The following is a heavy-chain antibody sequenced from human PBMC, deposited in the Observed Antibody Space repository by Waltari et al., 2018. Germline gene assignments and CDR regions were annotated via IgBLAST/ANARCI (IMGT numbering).Heavy chain of an antibody. D-gene: IGHD3-22*01. J-gene: IGHJ3*02. CDR3: ARTYDSSPNNRGSGAFDI. CDR2: IYHSGRT. Sequence: QVQLQESGPGLVKPSETLSLPCAVSGYSISSGYYWGWIRQPPGRGLEWIGSIYHSGRTNCTPALKSSVSMSVGTSKNQFALKLSSVTAADTAVDYWARTYDSSPNNRGSGAFDIWGQGTMVTVSS. CDR1: GYSISSGYY. V-gene: IGHV4-38-2*01.